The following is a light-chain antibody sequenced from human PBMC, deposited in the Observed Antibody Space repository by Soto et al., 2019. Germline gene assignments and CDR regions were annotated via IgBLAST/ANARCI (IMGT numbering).Light chain of an antibody. V-gene: IGLV4-69*01. J-gene: IGLJ3*02. CDR1: SGHSSYA. CDR3: QTWVTGTWV. CDR2: LNSDGRH. Sequence: QLVLTQSPSASASLGASVKLTCTLSSGHSSYAIAWHQQQPEKGPRNLMKLNSDGRHSKGDGIPDRFSGSSSGAERYLTISSLQSGDEADYYCQTWVTGTWVFGGGTKLTVL.